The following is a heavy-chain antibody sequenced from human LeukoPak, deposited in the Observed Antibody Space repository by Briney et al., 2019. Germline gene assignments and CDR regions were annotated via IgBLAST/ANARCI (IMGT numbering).Heavy chain of an antibody. CDR3: ARDLYGDSYVLDY. CDR2: ISAYNGDR. Sequence: GASVKVSCKTSGYTLTSYAISWVRQAPGQGLEWMGWISAYNGDRKYAQKFQGRVTMTTDTSTRIVYMDLRSLTSDDTAMYFCARDLYGDSYVLDYWGQGTLVTVSS. D-gene: IGHD3-16*01. J-gene: IGHJ4*02. CDR1: GYTLTSYA. V-gene: IGHV1-18*01.